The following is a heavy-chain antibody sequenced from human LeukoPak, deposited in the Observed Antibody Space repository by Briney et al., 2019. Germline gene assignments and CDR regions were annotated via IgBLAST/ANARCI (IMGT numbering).Heavy chain of an antibody. V-gene: IGHV1-69*01. CDR3: ARDVGRLLWFGELLHYYYYYGMDV. CDR2: IIPLINTT. J-gene: IGHJ6*02. D-gene: IGHD3-10*01. CDR1: GVTPRNYT. Sequence: ASVKVSCKASGVTPRNYTINWVRQAPGQGLEWMGGIIPLINTTKYAQKFQDKVAITADESTSTAYMELSSLRSEDTAVYYCARDVGRLLWFGELLHYYYYYGMDVWGQGTTVTVSS.